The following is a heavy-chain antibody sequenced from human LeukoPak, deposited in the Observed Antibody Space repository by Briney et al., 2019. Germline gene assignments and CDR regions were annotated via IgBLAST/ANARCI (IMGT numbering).Heavy chain of an antibody. D-gene: IGHD3-22*01. J-gene: IGHJ4*02. Sequence: SCKASGYTFTSYAMHWVRQAPGKGLEWVAVISYDGSNKYYADSVKGRFTISRDNSKNTLYLQMNSLRAEDTAVYYCARPGLTMIVVVINFDYWGQGTLVTVSS. V-gene: IGHV3-30*04. CDR1: GYTFTSYA. CDR2: ISYDGSNK. CDR3: ARPGLTMIVVVINFDY.